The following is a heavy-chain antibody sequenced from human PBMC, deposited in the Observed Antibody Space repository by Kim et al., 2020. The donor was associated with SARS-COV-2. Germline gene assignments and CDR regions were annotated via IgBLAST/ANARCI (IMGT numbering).Heavy chain of an antibody. J-gene: IGHJ4*02. Sequence: GGSLRLSCAASGFTFSSYGMHWVRQAPGKGLEWVAVIWYDGSNKYYADSVKGRFTISRDNFKNTLYLQMNSLRAEDTAVYYCARDWGGVSSSWTPLDYWGQGTLVTVSS. CDR3: ARDWGGVSSSWTPLDY. V-gene: IGHV3-33*01. CDR1: GFTFSSYG. D-gene: IGHD6-13*01. CDR2: IWYDGSNK.